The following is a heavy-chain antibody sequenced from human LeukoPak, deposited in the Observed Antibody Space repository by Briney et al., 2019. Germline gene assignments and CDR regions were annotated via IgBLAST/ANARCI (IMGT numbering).Heavy chain of an antibody. CDR1: GGSISSSSYY. V-gene: IGHV4-39*07. J-gene: IGHJ5*02. CDR3: AREARRGSFILSPFDP. D-gene: IGHD2-21*01. CDR2: INHRGIS. Sequence: PSETLSLTCTVSGGSISSSSYYWGWIRQPPGKGLEWIGQINHRGISNYNPSLKSRVTISVDTSKNQFSLKVTSVTAADTAVYYCAREARRGSFILSPFDPWGQGTLVTVSS.